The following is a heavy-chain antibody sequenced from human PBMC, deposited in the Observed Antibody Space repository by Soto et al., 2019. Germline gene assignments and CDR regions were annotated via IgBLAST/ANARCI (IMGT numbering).Heavy chain of an antibody. CDR2: IYSGGST. D-gene: IGHD3-16*01. CDR3: AKDSLGGGLHLGPQNYYGLDV. CDR1: GFTVSSNY. V-gene: IGHV3-53*01. Sequence: EVQLVESGGGLIQPGGSLRLSCAASGFTVSSNYMSWVRQAPGKGLEWVSVIYSGGSTYYADSVKGRFTISRDNSKNTLYLQMNSLRPDDAAVYYCAKDSLGGGLHLGPQNYYGLDVWGQGTTVTVSS. J-gene: IGHJ6*02.